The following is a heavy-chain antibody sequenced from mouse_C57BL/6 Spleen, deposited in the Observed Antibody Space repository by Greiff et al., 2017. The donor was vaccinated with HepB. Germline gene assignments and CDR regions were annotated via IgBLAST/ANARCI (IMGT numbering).Heavy chain of an antibody. CDR2: IWGDGST. CDR3: AKGRDGSSSYYFDY. J-gene: IGHJ2*01. Sequence: VKLVESGPGLVAPSQSLSITCTVSGFSFTSYGVSWVRQPPGKGLEWLGVIWGDGSTNYHSSLISRMSISKDNSKSQVFLNLNSLQTDDTATYYCAKGRDGSSSYYFDYWGQGTTLTVSS. V-gene: IGHV2-3*01. CDR1: GFSFTSYG. D-gene: IGHD1-1*01.